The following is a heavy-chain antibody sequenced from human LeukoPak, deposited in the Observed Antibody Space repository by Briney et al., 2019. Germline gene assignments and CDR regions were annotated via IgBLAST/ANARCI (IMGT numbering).Heavy chain of an antibody. CDR3: ARALWFGETFPAY. Sequence: GGSLRLPCAASGFTFSDYSMNWVRQAPGKGLEWVASISSSSPYIYYADSVKGRFTISRDNAKNSLYLQMNSLRAEDTAVYYCARALWFGETFPAYWGQGTLVTVSS. V-gene: IGHV3-21*01. J-gene: IGHJ4*02. D-gene: IGHD3-10*01. CDR2: ISSSSPYI. CDR1: GFTFSDYS.